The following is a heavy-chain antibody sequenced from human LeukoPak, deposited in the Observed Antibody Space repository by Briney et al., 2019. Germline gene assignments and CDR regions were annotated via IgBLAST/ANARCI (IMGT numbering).Heavy chain of an antibody. CDR3: ARTIFGVAGGLYWFDP. V-gene: IGHV4-59*01. D-gene: IGHD3-3*01. J-gene: IGHJ5*02. CDR2: IYYSGST. CDR1: GGSISSYY. Sequence: SETLSLTCTVSGGSISSYYWSWILQPAGKGLEWIGYIYYSGSTNYNPSLKSRVTISVDTSKNQFSLKLSSVTAADTAVYYCARTIFGVAGGLYWFDPWGQGTLVTVSS.